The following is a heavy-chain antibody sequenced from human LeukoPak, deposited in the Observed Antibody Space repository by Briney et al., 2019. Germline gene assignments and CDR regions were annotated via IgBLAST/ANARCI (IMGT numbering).Heavy chain of an antibody. D-gene: IGHD3-22*01. V-gene: IGHV3-21*04. CDR3: AKGRSSGRPYYFDY. Sequence: GGSLRLSCAASGFTFSSYSMNWVRQAPGKGLEWVSSISSSSSYIYYADSVKGRFTISRDNAKNSLYLQMNSLRAEDTAVYYCAKGRSSGRPYYFDYWGQGTLVTVSS. J-gene: IGHJ4*02. CDR1: GFTFSSYS. CDR2: ISSSSSYI.